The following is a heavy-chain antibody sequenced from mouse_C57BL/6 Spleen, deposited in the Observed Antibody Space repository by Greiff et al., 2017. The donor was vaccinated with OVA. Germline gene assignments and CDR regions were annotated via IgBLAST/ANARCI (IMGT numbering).Heavy chain of an antibody. V-gene: IGHV3-6*01. CDR2: ISYDGSN. D-gene: IGHD3-1*01. J-gene: IGHJ3*01. CDR1: GYSITSGYY. CDR3: ASGPIGFAY. Sequence: EVHLVESGPGLVKPSQSLSLTCSVTGYSITSGYYWNWIRQFPGNKLEWMGYISYDGSNNYNPSLKNRISITRDTSKNQFFLKLNSVTTEDTATYYCASGPIGFAYWGQGTLVTVSA.